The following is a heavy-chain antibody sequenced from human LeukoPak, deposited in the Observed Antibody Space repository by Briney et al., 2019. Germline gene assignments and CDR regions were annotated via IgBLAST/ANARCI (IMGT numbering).Heavy chain of an antibody. J-gene: IGHJ4*02. CDR2: ITSSGDGT. D-gene: IGHD3-22*01. CDR3: AKDRPNYYGSNGHYYRWDGDY. V-gene: IGHV3-23*01. CDR1: GFTFSIYA. Sequence: GGSLRLSCAASGFTFSIYAMSWVRQAPGKGLQWVSSITSSGDGTYYADSVKGRFTISRDNSENMLYLQTNSLRVEDTAVYFCAKDRPNYYGSNGHYYRWDGDYWGQGTLVTVSS.